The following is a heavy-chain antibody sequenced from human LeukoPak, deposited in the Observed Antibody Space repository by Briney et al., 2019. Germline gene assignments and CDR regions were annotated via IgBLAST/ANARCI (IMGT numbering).Heavy chain of an antibody. V-gene: IGHV4-34*01. J-gene: IGHJ4*02. CDR2: INHSGST. Sequence: SETLSLTCAVYGGSFSGYYWSWIRQPPGKGLEWIGEINHSGSTNYNPSLKSRVTISVDTSKNQFSLKLSSVTAADTAVYYCARPRPDYGGNSAPFDYWGQGTLVTVSS. CDR3: ARPRPDYGGNSAPFDY. CDR1: GGSFSGYY. D-gene: IGHD4-23*01.